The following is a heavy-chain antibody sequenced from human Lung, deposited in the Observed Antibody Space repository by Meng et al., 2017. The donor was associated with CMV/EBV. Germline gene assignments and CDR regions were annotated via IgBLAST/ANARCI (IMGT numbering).Heavy chain of an antibody. V-gene: IGHV3-66*02. Sequence: ESXKISXAASGFSVTTNDINWVRQAPGKGLEWVSITFRAGNTYYTDSVKGRFTVSRDNSKNTLYLQMDSLRVEDTAVYYCASFTRQLQVVGAIYWYADLWGRGTLVTVSS. CDR3: ASFTRQLQVVGAIYWYADL. D-gene: IGHD2-15*01. J-gene: IGHJ2*01. CDR2: TFRAGNT. CDR1: GFSVTTND.